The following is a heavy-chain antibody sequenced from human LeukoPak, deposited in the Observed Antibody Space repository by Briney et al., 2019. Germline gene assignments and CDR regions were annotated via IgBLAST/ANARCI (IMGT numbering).Heavy chain of an antibody. Sequence: ASVTVSCKASGYTFTSYGISWVRQAPGQGLEWMGWISAYNGNTNYAQKLQGRVTMTTDTSTSTAYMELRSLRSDDTAVYYCARYAGIAAAGNAFDIWGQGTMVTVSS. J-gene: IGHJ3*02. CDR1: GYTFTSYG. CDR2: ISAYNGNT. V-gene: IGHV1-18*01. D-gene: IGHD6-13*01. CDR3: ARYAGIAAAGNAFDI.